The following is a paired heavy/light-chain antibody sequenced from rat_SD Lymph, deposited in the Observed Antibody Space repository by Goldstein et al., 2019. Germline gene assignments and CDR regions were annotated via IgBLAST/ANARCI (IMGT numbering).Heavy chain of an antibody. CDR2: IRNKANNYAT. J-gene: IGHJ2*01. CDR1: GFTFSDYW. CDR3: TRRTGYFDY. V-gene: IGHV6-21*01. Sequence: EVKLEESGGGLVQPGMSVKLSCATSGFTFSDYWMEWVRQAPGKGLEWVAEIRNKANNYATYYGKSVKGRFTISRDDSKSIVYLQVNSIRSEDTGIYYCTRRTGYFDYWGQGVMVTVSS. D-gene: IGHD4-1*01.
Light chain of an antibody. CDR2: SGS. V-gene: IGKV16S1*01. CDR1: KSISKH. CDR3: QQHNEYPLT. J-gene: IGKJ5*01. Sequence: DVQMTQSPSNLAASPGESVSINCKASKSISKHLAWYQQKPGKANKLLIYSGSTLQSGTPSRFSGSGSGTDFTLTIRNLEPEDFGLYYCQQHNEYPLTFGSGTKLEIK.